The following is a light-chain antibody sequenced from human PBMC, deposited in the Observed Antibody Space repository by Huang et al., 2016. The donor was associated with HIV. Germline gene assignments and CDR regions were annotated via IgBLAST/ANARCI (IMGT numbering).Light chain of an antibody. CDR3: QQSYSALGLT. V-gene: IGKV1-39*01. CDR2: VAS. J-gene: IGKJ4*01. Sequence: DIQMTQSPSSLSASVGDRVTIACRASQSIGTYLNWYQQKPGKAPRLLIHVASSLQSGVASRFSGSGSGTDVTLTISSLQPEDFATYYCQQSYSALGLTFGGGTKVEIK. CDR1: QSIGTY.